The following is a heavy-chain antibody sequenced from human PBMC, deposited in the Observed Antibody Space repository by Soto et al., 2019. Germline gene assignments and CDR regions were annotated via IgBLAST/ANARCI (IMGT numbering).Heavy chain of an antibody. J-gene: IGHJ4*02. CDR1: GFTFSDHY. V-gene: IGHV3-72*01. CDR3: ARSFGYGGIDY. Sequence: EVQLVESGGGLVQPGGSLRLSCAASGFTFSDHYMDWVRQAPGKGLEWVGRTRNKANSYTTEYAASVKGRFTISRDDSKNSLYLQMNSLKNDDTAVYYCARSFGYGGIDYWGQGTLVTVSS. CDR2: TRNKANSYTT. D-gene: IGHD3-10*01.